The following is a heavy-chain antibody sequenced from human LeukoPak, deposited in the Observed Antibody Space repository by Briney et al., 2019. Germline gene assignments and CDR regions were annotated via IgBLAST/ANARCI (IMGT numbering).Heavy chain of an antibody. CDR1: GYSISSAYY. CDR3: ARGGDGVD. J-gene: IGHJ4*02. Sequence: PSETLSLTCSVSGYSISSAYYWGWIRRPPGKGLEWIGRIYTSGSTNYNPSLKSRITLSVDTSKSQFSLKLSSVTAADTAVYYCARGGDGVDWGQGTLVTVSS. V-gene: IGHV4-38-2*02. CDR2: IYTSGST. D-gene: IGHD5-24*01.